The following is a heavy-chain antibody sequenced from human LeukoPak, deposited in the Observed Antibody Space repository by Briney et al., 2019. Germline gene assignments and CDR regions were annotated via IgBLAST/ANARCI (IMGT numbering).Heavy chain of an antibody. CDR2: IYHSGST. D-gene: IGHD2-15*01. V-gene: IGHV4-4*02. CDR3: ARGTVDVVVVAAYFDY. CDR1: GGSISSSNW. J-gene: IGHJ4*02. Sequence: SETLSLTCAVSGGSISSSNWWSWVRQPPGKGLEWIGEIYHSGSTNYNPSLKSRVTISVDKSKNKFSLKLSSVTAADTAVYYCARGTVDVVVVAAYFDYWGQGTLVTVSS.